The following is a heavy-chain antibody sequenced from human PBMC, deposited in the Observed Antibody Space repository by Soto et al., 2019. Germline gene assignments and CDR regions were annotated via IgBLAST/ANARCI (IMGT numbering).Heavy chain of an antibody. J-gene: IGHJ4*02. CDR2: ISYDGSNK. Sequence: QVQLVESGGGVVQPGRSLRLSCAASGFTFSSYGMHWVRQAPGKGLEWVAVISYDGSNKYYADSVKGRFTISRDNSKNTLYLQMNSLRAEDTAVYYCAKEYYDYILGSSQPDYWGQGTLVTVSS. CDR1: GFTFSSYG. D-gene: IGHD3-16*01. CDR3: AKEYYDYILGSSQPDY. V-gene: IGHV3-30*18.